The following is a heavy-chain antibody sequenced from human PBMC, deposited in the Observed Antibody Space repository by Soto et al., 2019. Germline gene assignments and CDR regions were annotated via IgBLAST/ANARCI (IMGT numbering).Heavy chain of an antibody. Sequence: SETLSLTCTVSGGSISSGDYYWSWIRQPPGKGLKWIGYIYYSGSTYYNPSLKSRVTISVDTSKNQFSLKLSSVTAADTAVYYCARGRFLEWLPRDAFDIWGQGTMVTVSS. CDR3: ARGRFLEWLPRDAFDI. CDR1: GGSISSGDYY. CDR2: IYYSGST. D-gene: IGHD3-3*01. J-gene: IGHJ3*02. V-gene: IGHV4-30-4*01.